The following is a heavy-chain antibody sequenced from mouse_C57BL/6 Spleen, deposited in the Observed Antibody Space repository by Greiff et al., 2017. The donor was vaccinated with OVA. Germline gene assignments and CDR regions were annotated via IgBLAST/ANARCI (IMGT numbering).Heavy chain of an antibody. CDR2: IWSGGST. Sequence: QVQLQQSGPGLVQPSQSLSITCTVSGFSLTSYGVHWVRQSPGKGLEWLGVIWSGGSTDYNAAFISRLSISKDNSKSQVFFKMNSLQADDTAIYYCARPRDGYYQAWFAYWGQGTLVTVSA. V-gene: IGHV2-2*01. D-gene: IGHD2-3*01. CDR1: GFSLTSYG. J-gene: IGHJ3*01. CDR3: ARPRDGYYQAWFAY.